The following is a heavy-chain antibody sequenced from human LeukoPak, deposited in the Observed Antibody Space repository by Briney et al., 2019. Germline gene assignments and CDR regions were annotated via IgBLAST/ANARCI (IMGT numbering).Heavy chain of an antibody. Sequence: GGSLRLSCAASGFTVSSTYMSWVRQAPGKGLEWVSSISSSGNYIYYADSVKGRFTISRDNAKNSLFLQMNSLRAEDTAVYYCARASPMTTVTTFNDYWGQGTLVTVSS. CDR1: GFTVSSTY. CDR3: ARASPMTTVTTFNDY. D-gene: IGHD4-17*01. V-gene: IGHV3-21*01. J-gene: IGHJ4*02. CDR2: ISSSGNYI.